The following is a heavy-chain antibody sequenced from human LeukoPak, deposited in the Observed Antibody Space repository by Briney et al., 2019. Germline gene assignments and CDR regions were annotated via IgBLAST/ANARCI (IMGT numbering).Heavy chain of an antibody. V-gene: IGHV3-30*02. Sequence: QTGGSLRLSCAAAGFTFSSYGMHWVRQAPGKGLEWVAFIRYDGSNKYYADSVKGRFTISRDNSKNTLYLQMNRLRAEDTAVYYCAKDASYSGSYLTHFDYWGQGTLVTVSS. CDR3: AKDASYSGSYLTHFDY. CDR1: GFTFSSYG. J-gene: IGHJ4*02. D-gene: IGHD1-26*01. CDR2: IRYDGSNK.